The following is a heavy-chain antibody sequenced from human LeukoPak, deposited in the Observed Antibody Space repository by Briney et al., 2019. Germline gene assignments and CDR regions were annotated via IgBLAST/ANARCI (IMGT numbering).Heavy chain of an antibody. V-gene: IGHV3-23*01. D-gene: IGHD2-15*01. Sequence: GGSLRLSCAASGFTFSSYAMSWVRQAPGKGLEWVSTVSSGGGSTYYADSVKGRFTISRDDSKNTLYLQLNSLRAEDTAAYYCAKDYCSGGACYFFDHWGQGTLVTVSS. CDR3: AKDYCSGGACYFFDH. CDR2: VSSGGGST. CDR1: GFTFSSYA. J-gene: IGHJ4*02.